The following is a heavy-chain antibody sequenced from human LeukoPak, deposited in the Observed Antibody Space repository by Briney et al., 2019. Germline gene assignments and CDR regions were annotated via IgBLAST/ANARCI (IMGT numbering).Heavy chain of an antibody. V-gene: IGHV4-39*07. J-gene: IGHJ4*02. D-gene: IGHD7-27*01. CDR3: ARASRSTWDFDY. CDR1: GGSISTSNYY. Sequence: PSETLSLTCTVSGGSISTSNYYWGWIRQPPGKGLEWIGSIYYTGTTYYNPSLKSRVTISLDTPKTQFSLKLSSVTAADTAVYYCARASRSTWDFDYWGQGTLVTVSS. CDR2: IYYTGTT.